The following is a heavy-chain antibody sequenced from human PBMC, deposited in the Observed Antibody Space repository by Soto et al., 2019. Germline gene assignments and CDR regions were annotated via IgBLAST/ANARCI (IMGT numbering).Heavy chain of an antibody. J-gene: IGHJ6*02. CDR1: GFTFSTYG. CDR3: AKDFKVSGSHYGTLNYYYGMDV. CDR2: ISYDGYLK. Sequence: LSLSCAASGFTFSTYGMQWVRQAPGKGLEWVAVISYDGYLKYYVDAVKGRFTVARDNSKNTLFLEMNSLRVEDTAVYFCAKDFKVSGSHYGTLNYYYGMDVWGQGTTVTVSS. D-gene: IGHD3-10*01. V-gene: IGHV3-30*18.